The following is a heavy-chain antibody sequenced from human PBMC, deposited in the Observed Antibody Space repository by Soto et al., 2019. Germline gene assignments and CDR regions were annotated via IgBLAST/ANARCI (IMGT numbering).Heavy chain of an antibody. CDR1: GFTFSSYG. V-gene: IGHV3-33*01. CDR3: ARDLGYCSGGSCYRSSYGMDV. Sequence: QVQLVESGGGVVQPGRSLRLSCAASGFTFSSYGMHWVRQAPGKGLEWVAVIWYDGSNKYYADSVKGRFTISRDNSKNXLXLLXNRLRAEDTAVYYCARDLGYCSGGSCYRSSYGMDVWGQGTTVTVSS. D-gene: IGHD2-15*01. J-gene: IGHJ6*02. CDR2: IWYDGSNK.